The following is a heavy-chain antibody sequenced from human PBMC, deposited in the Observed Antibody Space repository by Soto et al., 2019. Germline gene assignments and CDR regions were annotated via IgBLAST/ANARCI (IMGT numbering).Heavy chain of an antibody. D-gene: IGHD1-1*01. CDR1: GYTFTSYD. Sequence: QVQLVQSGAEVKKPGASVKVSCKASGYTFTSYDINWVRQATGQGLEWMGWMNPNRGNTGYAQKFQGRVTMTRNTSISTAYMELSSLRSEDTAVYYSARERTGTTSMDAWGQGTKVTVSS. V-gene: IGHV1-8*01. CDR3: ARERTGTTSMDA. J-gene: IGHJ6*02. CDR2: MNPNRGNT.